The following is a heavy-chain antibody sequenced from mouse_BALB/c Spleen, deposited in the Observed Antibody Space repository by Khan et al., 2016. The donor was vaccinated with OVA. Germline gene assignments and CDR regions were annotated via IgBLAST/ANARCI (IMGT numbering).Heavy chain of an antibody. CDR3: ASTTLNATEFDY. D-gene: IGHD2-4*01. CDR2: INPGNGRT. Sequence: QVQLQQSGAELVKPGASVQLSCKASGYTFSSYWMLWVQQRPGQGLEWLGEINPGNGRTNYNETFKSKATLTADKSSPTAYLKLSSLTSADSTDYDGASTTLNATEFDYWGQGTLVTVSS. J-gene: IGHJ3*01. CDR1: GYTFSSYW. V-gene: IGHV1S81*02.